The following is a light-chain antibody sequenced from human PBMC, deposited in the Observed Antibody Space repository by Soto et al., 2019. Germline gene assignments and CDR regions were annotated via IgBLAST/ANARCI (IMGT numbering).Light chain of an antibody. Sequence: IAMTQSPDARSLSPADTATLSCRASQSVRSNFLAWYQRKPGQAPRLLIYGASTRATGIPARFSRSGSGTEFTLTISSLQSEDFAVYYCQQYNNWTPWTFGQGTKVDIK. V-gene: IGKV3-15*01. J-gene: IGKJ1*01. CDR2: GAS. CDR3: QQYNNWTPWT. CDR1: QSVRSN.